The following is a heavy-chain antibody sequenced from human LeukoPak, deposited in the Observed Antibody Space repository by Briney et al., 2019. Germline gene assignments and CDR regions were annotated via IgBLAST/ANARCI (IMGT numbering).Heavy chain of an antibody. CDR2: MNPNSANT. D-gene: IGHD4-17*01. CDR3: ARGHRDTVTTFEY. CDR1: GYTFTGYN. J-gene: IGHJ4*02. V-gene: IGHV1-8*01. Sequence: ASVKVSCKASGYTFTGYNINWVRQATGQGLEWMGWMNPNSANTGYAQKFQGRVTMTRDTSISTAYMELSSLSSEDTAVYYCARGHRDTVTTFEYWGQGTLVTVSS.